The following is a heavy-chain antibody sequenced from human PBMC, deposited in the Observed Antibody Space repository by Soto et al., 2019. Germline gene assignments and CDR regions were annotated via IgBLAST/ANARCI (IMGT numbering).Heavy chain of an antibody. J-gene: IGHJ4*02. CDR3: ARIRMYSSGWYKSFFFDY. Sequence: QVTLKESGPVLVKPTETLTLTCTVSGFSLSNARMGVSWIRQPPGKALEGLAHIFSNDEKSYSTSLKSRLTIAKDTSKSQVVLTMTNMDPVDTATYYCARIRMYSSGWYKSFFFDYWGQGTLVTVSS. D-gene: IGHD6-19*01. CDR1: GFSLSNARMG. V-gene: IGHV2-26*01. CDR2: IFSNDEK.